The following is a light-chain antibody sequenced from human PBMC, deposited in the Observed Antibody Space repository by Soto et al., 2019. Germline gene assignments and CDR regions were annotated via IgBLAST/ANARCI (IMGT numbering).Light chain of an antibody. V-gene: IGKV4-1*01. J-gene: IGKJ2*01. CDR2: WAS. CDR3: QQYYSTPTYP. CDR1: QSVLYSSNNKNY. Sequence: DIVMTQSPDSLAVSLGERATINCKSSQSVLYSSNNKNYLAWYQQRPGQPPKLLIYWASTRESGVPDRFSGSGSGTDFTLTISSLQAEDVAVYYCQQYYSTPTYPFGQGTKLEIK.